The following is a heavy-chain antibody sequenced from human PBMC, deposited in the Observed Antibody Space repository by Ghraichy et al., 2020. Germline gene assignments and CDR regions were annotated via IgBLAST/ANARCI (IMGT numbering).Heavy chain of an antibody. Sequence: SVKVSCKASGFTFSSYAISWVRQAPGQGLEWMGGIIPIFGTANYAQKFQGRVTITADESTSTAYMELSSLRSEDTAVYYCARADIVVVPAAIQWFYYGMDVWGQGTTVTVSS. CDR2: IIPIFGTA. V-gene: IGHV1-69*13. D-gene: IGHD2-2*02. J-gene: IGHJ6*02. CDR3: ARADIVVVPAAIQWFYYGMDV. CDR1: GFTFSSYA.